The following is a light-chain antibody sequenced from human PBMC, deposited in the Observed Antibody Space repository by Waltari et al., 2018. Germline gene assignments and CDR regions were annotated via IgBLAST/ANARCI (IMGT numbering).Light chain of an antibody. CDR1: ESVSRC. CDR2: QAS. J-gene: IGKJ1*01. V-gene: IGKV3-11*01. Sequence: CRASESVSRCSAWYNQKPGQSPRLLIYQASNRATGIPDRFSGSGSGTDFSLTISRLEPEDFAVYYCQNHERLPATFGQGTKVEI. CDR3: QNHERLPAT.